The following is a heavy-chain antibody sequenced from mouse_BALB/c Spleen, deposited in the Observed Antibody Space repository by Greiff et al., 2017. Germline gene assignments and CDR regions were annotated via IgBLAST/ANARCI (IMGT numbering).Heavy chain of an antibody. J-gene: IGHJ2*01. Sequence: QVQLQQSGPGLVAPSQSLSITCTVSGFSLTSYGVHWVRQPPGKGLEWLGVIWACGSTNYNSALMSRLSISKDNSKSQVFLKMNSLQTDDTAMYYCARDRGTAYYFDYWGQGTTLTVSS. CDR1: GFSLTSYG. V-gene: IGHV2-9*02. CDR3: ARDRGTAYYFDY. CDR2: IWACGST. D-gene: IGHD3-1*01.